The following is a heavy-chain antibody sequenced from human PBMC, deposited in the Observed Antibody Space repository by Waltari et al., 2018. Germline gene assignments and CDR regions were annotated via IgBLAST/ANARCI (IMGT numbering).Heavy chain of an antibody. Sequence: QVQLVQSGAEVKKPGASVKVSCKASGYTFTSYGISWVRQAPGQGLEWMGWSSAYNGNTNYAQKLQGRVTMTKDTSTSTAYMELRSRRSDDTALDYCARHYSSGWSTFDYWGQGTLVTVSS. V-gene: IGHV1-18*01. J-gene: IGHJ4*02. CDR2: SSAYNGNT. CDR1: GYTFTSYG. CDR3: ARHYSSGWSTFDY. D-gene: IGHD6-19*01.